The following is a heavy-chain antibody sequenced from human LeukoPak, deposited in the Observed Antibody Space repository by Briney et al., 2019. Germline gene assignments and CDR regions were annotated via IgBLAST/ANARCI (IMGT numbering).Heavy chain of an antibody. J-gene: IGHJ4*02. V-gene: IGHV1-18*01. CDR3: ARDPPLREYSSSSGDY. CDR2: ISAYNGNT. CDR1: GYTFTSYG. D-gene: IGHD6-6*01. Sequence: GASVKVSCKASGYTFTSYGISWVRQAPGQGLEWMGWISAYNGNTNYAQKLQGRVTMTTDASTSTAYMELRSLRSDDTAVYYCARDPPLREYSSSSGDYWGQGTLVTVSS.